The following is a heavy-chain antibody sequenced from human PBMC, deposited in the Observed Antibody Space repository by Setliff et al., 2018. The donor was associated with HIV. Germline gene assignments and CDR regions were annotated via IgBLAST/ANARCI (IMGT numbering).Heavy chain of an antibody. V-gene: IGHV3-7*01. CDR2: IKLDGSDK. Sequence: VSLRLSCAVSGFAFSGYWMSWVRQAPGKGLEWLANIKLDGSDKYYVDSVKGRFTISRDNAKNTLSLQMNSLRAEDTAVYYCVRDQNTPSRCRSKTCINPGDYWGQGTLVTVSS. CDR3: VRDQNTPSRCRSKTCINPGDY. D-gene: IGHD2-2*01. CDR1: GFAFSGYW. J-gene: IGHJ4*02.